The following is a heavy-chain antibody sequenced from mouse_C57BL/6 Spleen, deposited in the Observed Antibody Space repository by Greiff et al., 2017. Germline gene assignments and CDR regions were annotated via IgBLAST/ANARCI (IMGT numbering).Heavy chain of an antibody. CDR1: GFSLTSYG. D-gene: IGHD3-1*01. J-gene: IGHJ4*01. Sequence: VKLVESGPGLVAPSQSLSITCTVSGFSLTSYGVDWVRQSPEKGLEWLGVIWGVGSTNYNSALKSRLSISKDNSKSQVFLKMNSLQTDDTAMYYCASDGVLGAMDYWGQGTSVTVSS. CDR3: ASDGVLGAMDY. V-gene: IGHV2-6*01. CDR2: IWGVGST.